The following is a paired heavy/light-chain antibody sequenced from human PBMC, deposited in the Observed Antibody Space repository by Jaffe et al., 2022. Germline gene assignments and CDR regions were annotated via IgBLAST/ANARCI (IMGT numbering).Heavy chain of an antibody. CDR3: ARERISGAIALEY. V-gene: IGHV3-7*03. Sequence: EVHLVESGGDLVQPGGSLRLSCEASGFTFSRYWMSWVRQAPGKGLEWVANIKDDGSDKYYVDSVKGRFTISRDNVKNSIYLQMNSLRAEDTGLYYCARERISGAIALEYWGQGALVTVSS. CDR1: GFTFSRYW. D-gene: IGHD3-3*01. CDR2: IKDDGSDK. J-gene: IGHJ4*02.
Light chain of an antibody. V-gene: IGKV1-33*01. CDR2: DAS. CDR3: QHHGT. CDR1: QDIKER. J-gene: IGKJ3*01. Sequence: QMTQSPSSLSAFVGDRVTITCQASQDIKERLYWYQHRPGKAPKLLIYDASNLEVGVPSRFSGSGSGTDFTFTINSLQPEDIATYYCQHHGTFGPGTKVDI.